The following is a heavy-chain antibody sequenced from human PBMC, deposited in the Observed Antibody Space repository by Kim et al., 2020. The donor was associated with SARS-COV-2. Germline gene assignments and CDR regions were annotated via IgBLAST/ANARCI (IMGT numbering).Heavy chain of an antibody. D-gene: IGHD3-9*01. V-gene: IGHV3-20*01. CDR3: ARRGRYFGTNYYYYGMDV. J-gene: IGHJ6*02. Sequence: GGSLRLSCAASGFTFDDYGMSWVRQAPGKGLEWVSGINWNGGSTGYADSVKGRFTISRDNAKNSLYLQMNSLRAEDTALYHCARRGRYFGTNYYYYGMDVWGQGTTVTVSS. CDR2: INWNGGST. CDR1: GFTFDDYG.